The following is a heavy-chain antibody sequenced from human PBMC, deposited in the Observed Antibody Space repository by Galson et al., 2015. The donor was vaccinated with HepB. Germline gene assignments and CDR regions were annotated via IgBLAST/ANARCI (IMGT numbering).Heavy chain of an antibody. Sequence: SVKVSCKASGYTFTRYTMNWVRQAPGQGLEWMGWINTNTGNPTYAQGFTGRFVFSLDTYVSTAYLQISSLKTEDTAVYYCARAAGAIDLNDYWGQGTLVTVSS. J-gene: IGHJ4*02. CDR2: INTNTGNP. CDR1: GYTFTRYT. D-gene: IGHD6-13*01. CDR3: ARAAGAIDLNDY. V-gene: IGHV7-4-1*02.